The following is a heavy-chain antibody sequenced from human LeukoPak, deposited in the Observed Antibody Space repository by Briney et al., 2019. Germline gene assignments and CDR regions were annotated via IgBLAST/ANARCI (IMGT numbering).Heavy chain of an antibody. J-gene: IGHJ1*01. D-gene: IGHD3-10*01. Sequence: GGSLRLSCVASGFTFGKYWMSWVRQAPGKGLEWVANIKLDGSEKNYVDSVKGRFTISRDNTKNSLYLQMNSLRAEDTAVFYCAKHPDVGSYYYFQHWGQGTLVTVSS. CDR2: IKLDGSEK. V-gene: IGHV3-7*03. CDR1: GFTFGKYW. CDR3: AKHPDVGSYYYFQH.